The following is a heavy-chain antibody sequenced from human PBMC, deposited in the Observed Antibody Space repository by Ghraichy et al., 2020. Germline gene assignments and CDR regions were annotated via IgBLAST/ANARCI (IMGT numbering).Heavy chain of an antibody. CDR1: GGSISSSSYY. CDR3: ARLFVGSSGWFDC. V-gene: IGHV4-39*02. J-gene: IGHJ5*01. D-gene: IGHD6-25*01. Sequence: SETLSLTCTVSGGSISSSSYYWGWIRQPPGKGLEWIGNIYYSGSTYYNPSLKSRVTISVDTSKNHFSLKLSSMTAADTAVYYCARLFVGSSGWFDCWGQGTLVTVSS. CDR2: IYYSGST.